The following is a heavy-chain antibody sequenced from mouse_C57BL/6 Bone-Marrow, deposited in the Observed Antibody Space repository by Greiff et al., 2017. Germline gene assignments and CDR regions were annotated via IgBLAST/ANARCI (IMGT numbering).Heavy chain of an antibody. Sequence: EVQLVESGAELVRPGASVKLSCTASGFNIKDDYMHWVKQRPEQGLEWIGWIDPENGDTEYASKFQGKATITADTSSNTAYLQLSSLTSEDTAVYYCTPYYYGSRDWYFDVWGTGTTVTVSS. V-gene: IGHV14-4*01. CDR3: TPYYYGSRDWYFDV. CDR1: GFNIKDDY. CDR2: IDPENGDT. D-gene: IGHD1-1*01. J-gene: IGHJ1*03.